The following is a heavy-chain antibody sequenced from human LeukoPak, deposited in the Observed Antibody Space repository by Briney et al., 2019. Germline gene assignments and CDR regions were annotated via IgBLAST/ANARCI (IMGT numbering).Heavy chain of an antibody. CDR1: GGSISSYNW. D-gene: IGHD1-1*01. Sequence: SGTLSLTCAVSGGSISSYNWWSWVRQPPGKGLEWIGEIYHGGSTNYNPSLKSRVTISVDKSKSQFSLRLSSVTAADTAVYYCARERSTSGTDSDCYFDLWGRGTLVTVSS. V-gene: IGHV4-4*02. CDR2: IYHGGST. J-gene: IGHJ2*01. CDR3: ARERSTSGTDSDCYFDL.